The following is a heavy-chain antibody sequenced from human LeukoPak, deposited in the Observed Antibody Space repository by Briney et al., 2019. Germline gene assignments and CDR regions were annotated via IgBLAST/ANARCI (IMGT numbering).Heavy chain of an antibody. CDR3: SRIDSSGGGAFDI. Sequence: SETLSLTCTVSGGSISSYYWSWLRQPAGKGLEGIGRIYTSGSTNYNPSLKSRVTMSVDTSKNQFSLKLSSVTAADTAVYYCSRIDSSGGGAFDIWGQGTMVTVSS. V-gene: IGHV4-4*07. CDR2: IYTSGST. CDR1: GGSISSYY. J-gene: IGHJ3*02. D-gene: IGHD3-16*01.